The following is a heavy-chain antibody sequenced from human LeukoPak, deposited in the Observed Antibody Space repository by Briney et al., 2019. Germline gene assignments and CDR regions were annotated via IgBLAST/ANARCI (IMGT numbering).Heavy chain of an antibody. D-gene: IGHD3-22*01. CDR2: ISSSSSYI. J-gene: IGHJ4*02. CDR3: ARDYYDSTPGSIDY. CDR1: GFTFSSYA. Sequence: PGGSLRLSCAASGFTFSSYAMSWVRQAPGKGLEWVSSISSSSSYIYYADSVKGRFTISRDNAKNSLYLQMNSLRAEDTAVYYCARDYYDSTPGSIDYWGQGTLVTVSS. V-gene: IGHV3-21*01.